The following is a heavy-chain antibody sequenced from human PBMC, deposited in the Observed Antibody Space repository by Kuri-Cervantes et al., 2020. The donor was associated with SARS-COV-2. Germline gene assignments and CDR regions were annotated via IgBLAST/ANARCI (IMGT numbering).Heavy chain of an antibody. D-gene: IGHD2-15*01. CDR3: ARPQGYCSGGSCPDAFDI. V-gene: IGHV3-30-3*01. Sequence: GESLKISCAASGFTFDDYAMHWVRQAPGKGLEWVAVISYDGSNKYYADSVKGRFTISRDNSKNTLYLQMNSLRAEDTAVYYCARPQGYCSGGSCPDAFDIWGQGTMVTVSS. CDR2: ISYDGSNK. CDR1: GFTFDDYA. J-gene: IGHJ3*02.